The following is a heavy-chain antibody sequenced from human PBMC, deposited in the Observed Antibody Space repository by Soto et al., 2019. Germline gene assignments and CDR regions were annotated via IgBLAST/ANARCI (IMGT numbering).Heavy chain of an antibody. CDR1: GASISRYY. D-gene: IGHD1-26*01. J-gene: IGHJ6*02. V-gene: IGHV4-59*01. Sequence: PSETLSLTCTVSGASISRYYWSWIRQSPGKGLEWIGYLYNTGSTIYNPSLKSRVTISVDTSKNQFSLKMNSVTAADTALYYCASGIVGDTTYGMDVWGQGTTVTVSS. CDR2: LYNTGST. CDR3: ASGIVGDTTYGMDV.